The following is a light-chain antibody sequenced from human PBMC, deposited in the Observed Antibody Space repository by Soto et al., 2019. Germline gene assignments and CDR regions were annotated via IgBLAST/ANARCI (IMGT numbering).Light chain of an antibody. CDR1: QGISNY. J-gene: IGKJ1*01. CDR2: AAS. CDR3: QVYIRATWT. Sequence: DIQMTQSPSSLSASVGDRVTITCRASQGISNYLAWYQQQPGKVPKLLIYAASALQSGVPSRFSGSGSGTDFTLTISGLQTEDVATYYCQVYIRATWTFGQGTKVDIE. V-gene: IGKV1-27*01.